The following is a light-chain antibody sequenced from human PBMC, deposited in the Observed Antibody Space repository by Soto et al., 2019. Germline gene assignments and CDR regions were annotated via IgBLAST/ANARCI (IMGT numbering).Light chain of an antibody. V-gene: IGKV1D-12*01. CDR2: GAS. CDR1: QNIYFW. CDR3: QQAHSFPFT. Sequence: DIQMTQSPSSVSASVGDTVTITCRASQNIYFWLAWYQQRPGKAPKFLISGASSLQTGVPSRFSGSRSGTDFTLRITGLQPEDFATYYCQQAHSFPFTFGGGTKVQI. J-gene: IGKJ4*01.